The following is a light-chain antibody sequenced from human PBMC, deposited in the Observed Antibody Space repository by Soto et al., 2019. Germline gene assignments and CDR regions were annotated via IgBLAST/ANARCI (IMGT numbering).Light chain of an antibody. V-gene: IGKV3-20*01. CDR1: QSVSVNS. J-gene: IGKJ3*01. CDR3: QQYGGSHFT. Sequence: EIVLTQSPGTLSLSPGDRATLSCRASQSVSVNSLAWYQQKGGQAPRLLIYAASTRATGVPDRFSGSGSGTDFALTISRLETEDFAVYYCQQYGGSHFTFGPGTKVDIK. CDR2: AAS.